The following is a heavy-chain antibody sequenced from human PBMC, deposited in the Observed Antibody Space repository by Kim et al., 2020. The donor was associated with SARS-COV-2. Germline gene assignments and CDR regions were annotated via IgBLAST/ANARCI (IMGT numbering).Heavy chain of an antibody. CDR2: IYYSGST. V-gene: IGHV4-39*07. CDR3: ARDPQGTYFDY. J-gene: IGHJ4*02. Sequence: SETLSLTCTVSGGSISSSSYYWGWIRQPPGKGLEWIGSIYYSGSTYYNPSLKSRVTISVDTSKNQFSLKLSSVTAADTAVYYCARDPQGTYFDYWGQGTLVTVSP. CDR1: GGSISSSSYY.